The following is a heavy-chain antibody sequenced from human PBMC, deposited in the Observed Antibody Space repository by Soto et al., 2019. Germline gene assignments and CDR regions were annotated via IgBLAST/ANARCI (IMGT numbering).Heavy chain of an antibody. J-gene: IGHJ4*02. CDR2: VNHSGTT. D-gene: IGHD2-2*01. CDR3: ARGIGYCSSINCYSSRRLRFDS. CDR1: GGSFSGYY. V-gene: IGHV4-34*01. Sequence: QVQLQQWGAGLLKPSETLSLTCAVYGGSFSGYYWTWIRQSPEKGLEWMGEVNHSGTTYYNPSLTTRVTISVHTPQNQFSLKMSSVTAADTAVYYCARGIGYCSSINCYSSRRLRFDSWGQGTLVTVSS.